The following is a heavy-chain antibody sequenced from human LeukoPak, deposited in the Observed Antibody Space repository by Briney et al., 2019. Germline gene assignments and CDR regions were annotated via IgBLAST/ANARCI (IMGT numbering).Heavy chain of an antibody. V-gene: IGHV3-30*18. D-gene: IGHD2-2*01. J-gene: IGHJ4*02. CDR1: GFTFSSYG. CDR3: AKGGKVPAAISASWYSFSSSEFDY. CDR2: ISYDGSNK. Sequence: GGSLRLSCAASGFTFSSYGMHWVRQAPGKGLEWVAVISYDGSNKYYADSVKGRFTISRENSKNTLYLQMNSLRAEDTAMYYCAKGGKVPAAISASWYSFSSSEFDYWGQGTLVTVSS.